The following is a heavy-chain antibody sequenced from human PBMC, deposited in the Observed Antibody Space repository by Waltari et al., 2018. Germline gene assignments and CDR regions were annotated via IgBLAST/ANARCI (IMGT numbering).Heavy chain of an antibody. D-gene: IGHD3-10*01. J-gene: IGHJ5*02. Sequence: QVQLQESGPGLVKPSGTLSLTCAVSGGSISSSNWWSWVRQPPGKGLGIGEIYHSGSTNYNPSLKSRVTISVDKSKNQFSLKLSSVTAADTAVYYCAPGFSTMVQGVIPWGQGTLVTVSS. CDR1: GGSISSSNW. CDR3: APGFSTMVQGVIP. V-gene: IGHV4-4*02. CDR2: IYHSGST.